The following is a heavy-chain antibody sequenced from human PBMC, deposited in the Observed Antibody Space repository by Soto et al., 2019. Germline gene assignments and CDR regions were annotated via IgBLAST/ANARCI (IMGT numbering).Heavy chain of an antibody. V-gene: IGHV1-69*13. J-gene: IGHJ4*02. Sequence: GASVKVSCKASGGTFSSYAISWVRQAPGQGLEWMGGIIPIFGTANYAQKFQGRVTITADESTSTAYMELSSLRSEDTAVYYCASDRWAGGIAVAGLFEYWGQGTLVTVS. CDR2: IIPIFGTA. CDR3: ASDRWAGGIAVAGLFEY. D-gene: IGHD6-19*01. CDR1: GGTFSSYA.